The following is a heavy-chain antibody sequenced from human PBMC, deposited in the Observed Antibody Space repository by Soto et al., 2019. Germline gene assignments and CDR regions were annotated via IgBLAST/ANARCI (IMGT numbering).Heavy chain of an antibody. Sequence: PSETLSLTCTVSGGSISSGDYYWSWIRQPPGKGLGWIGYIYYSGSTYYNPSLKSRVTISVDTSKNQFSLKLSSVTAADTAVYYCAREMVVVTATNWFDPWGQGTLVTVSS. CDR3: AREMVVVTATNWFDP. D-gene: IGHD2-21*02. V-gene: IGHV4-30-4*01. J-gene: IGHJ5*02. CDR1: GGSISSGDYY. CDR2: IYYSGST.